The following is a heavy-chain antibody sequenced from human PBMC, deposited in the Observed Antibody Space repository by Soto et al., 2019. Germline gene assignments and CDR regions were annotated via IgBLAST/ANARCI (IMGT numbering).Heavy chain of an antibody. J-gene: IGHJ4*02. V-gene: IGHV3-30*18. D-gene: IGHD3-22*01. CDR1: GFTFSSYG. CDR3: AKDQNYDSSGHFDY. CDR2: ISYDGSNK. Sequence: GGSLRLSCAASGFTFSSYGMHWVRQAPGKGLEWVAVISYDGSNKYYADSVKGRFTISRDNSKNTLYLQMNSLRAEDTAVYYCAKDQNYDSSGHFDYWGQGP.